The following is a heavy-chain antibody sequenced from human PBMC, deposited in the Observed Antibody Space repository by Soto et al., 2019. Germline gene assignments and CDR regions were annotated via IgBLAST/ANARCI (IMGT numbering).Heavy chain of an antibody. CDR3: ARDPSQNRYSGSYHDY. J-gene: IGHJ4*02. CDR1: GYTFTSYG. CDR2: ISAYNGNT. V-gene: IGHV1-18*01. Sequence: ASVKVSCKASGYTFTSYGISWVRQAPGQGLEWMGWISAYNGNTNYAQKLQGRVTMTTDTSTSTAYMELRSLRSDDTAVYYCARDPSQNRYSGSYHDYWGQGTLVTVSS. D-gene: IGHD1-26*01.